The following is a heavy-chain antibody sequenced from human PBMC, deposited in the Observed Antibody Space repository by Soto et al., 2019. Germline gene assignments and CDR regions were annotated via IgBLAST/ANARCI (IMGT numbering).Heavy chain of an antibody. Sequence: TLSLTCTVSGGSINSGGYYWSWNRQHPGKGLEWIGYIYYSGSTYYNPSLKSRVTISVDTSKNQFSLKRSSVTAADTADHYCARDLSNPSNWPNCFDPSSQRTLVSVSS. CDR2: IYYSGST. CDR3: ARDLSNPSNWPNCFDP. D-gene: IGHD6-13*01. V-gene: IGHV4-31*03. J-gene: IGHJ5*02. CDR1: GGSINSGGYY.